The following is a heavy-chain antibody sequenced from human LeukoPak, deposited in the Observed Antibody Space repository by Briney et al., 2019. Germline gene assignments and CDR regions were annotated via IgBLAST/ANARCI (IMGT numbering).Heavy chain of an antibody. Sequence: SETLSLTCTVSGGPISSYYWSWIRQPPGKGLEWIGYIYYSGSTNYNPSLKSRVTISVDTSKNQFSLKLSSVTAADTAVYYCARVYGDIDYWGQGTLVTVSS. CDR2: IYYSGST. D-gene: IGHD4-17*01. CDR3: ARVYGDIDY. J-gene: IGHJ4*02. CDR1: GGPISSYY. V-gene: IGHV4-59*01.